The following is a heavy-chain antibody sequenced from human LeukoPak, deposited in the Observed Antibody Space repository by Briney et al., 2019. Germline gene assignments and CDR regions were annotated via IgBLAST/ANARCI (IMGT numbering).Heavy chain of an antibody. CDR1: GYTFTSYA. J-gene: IGHJ4*02. Sequence: GASVKVSCKASGYTFTSYAMNWVRQAPGQGLEWMGRINTNTGNPTYAQGFTGRFVFSLDTSVSTAYLQISSLKAEDTAVYYCARDYRGRILWFGELGSYFDYWGQGTLVTVSS. D-gene: IGHD3-10*01. V-gene: IGHV7-4-1*02. CDR3: ARDYRGRILWFGELGSYFDY. CDR2: INTNTGNP.